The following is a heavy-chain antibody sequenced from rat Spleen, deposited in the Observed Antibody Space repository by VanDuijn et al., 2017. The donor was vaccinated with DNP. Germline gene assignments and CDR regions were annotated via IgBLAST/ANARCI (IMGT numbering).Heavy chain of an antibody. CDR1: GFTFSNYD. CDR3: AREEAAMAY. Sequence: EVQLVESGGGLVQPGRSLKLSCAASGFTFSNYDMAWVRQAPTKGLEWVAYISYDGGSTYYGDSVKGRFTISRDNAKNTLYLQMNSLRSEDTATYYCAREEAAMAYWGQGTLVTVSS. D-gene: IGHD1-2*01. J-gene: IGHJ3*01. V-gene: IGHV5-20*01. CDR2: ISYDGGST.